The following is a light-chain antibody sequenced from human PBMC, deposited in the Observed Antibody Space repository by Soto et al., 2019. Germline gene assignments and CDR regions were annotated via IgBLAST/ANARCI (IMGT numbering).Light chain of an antibody. CDR2: NNN. CDR3: ASWDDSLNGWV. V-gene: IGLV1-44*01. J-gene: IGLJ3*02. Sequence: QSVLTQQPSASATPGQRVTISCSGSSSNIGGNTVSWYQQLPGTAPKLLIYNNNQRPSGVPDQISGSKSGTSASLAISGLQSDDEADYYCASWDDSLNGWVFGGGTKLTVL. CDR1: SSNIGGNT.